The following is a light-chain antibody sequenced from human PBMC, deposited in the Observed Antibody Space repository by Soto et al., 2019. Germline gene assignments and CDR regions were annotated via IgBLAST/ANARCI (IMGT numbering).Light chain of an antibody. Sequence: QSALTQPRSVSGSPGQSVTISCTGSKIGTSDYVSWYQQYPGKAPKLILYDVSQRPSGVPDRFSGSKFGNTASLTISGLQAEDEADYHCCSYVGGYTFVMFGGGTQLTVL. CDR1: KIGTSDY. V-gene: IGLV2-11*01. CDR2: DVS. J-gene: IGLJ3*02. CDR3: CSYVGGYTFVM.